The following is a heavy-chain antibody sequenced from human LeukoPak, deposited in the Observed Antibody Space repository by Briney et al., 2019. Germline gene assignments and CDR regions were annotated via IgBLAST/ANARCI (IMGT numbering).Heavy chain of an antibody. CDR2: ISYDGSNK. CDR3: ARVYYDSSGPRPPHLDY. D-gene: IGHD3-22*01. Sequence: GGSLRLSCAASGFTFSSYAMHWVRQAPGKGPEWVAVISYDGSNKYYADSVKGRFTISRDNSKNTLYLQMNSLRAEDTAVYYCARVYYDSSGPRPPHLDYWGQGTLVTVSS. V-gene: IGHV3-30-3*01. CDR1: GFTFSSYA. J-gene: IGHJ4*02.